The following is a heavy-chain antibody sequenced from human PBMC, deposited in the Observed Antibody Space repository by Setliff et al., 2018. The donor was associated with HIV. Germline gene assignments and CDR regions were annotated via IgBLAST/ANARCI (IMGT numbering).Heavy chain of an antibody. D-gene: IGHD3-3*01. CDR1: GGSISSSSYY. J-gene: IGHJ4*02. CDR3: ARREAYYDLWSGYYIY. CDR2: IYYSGST. Sequence: LSLTCTVSGGSISSSSYYWGWIRQPPGKGLEWIGSIYYSGSTYYNPSLKSRVTISVDTSKKQFSLKLSSVTAADTAVYYCARREAYYDLWSGYYIYWGQGTLVTV. V-gene: IGHV4-39*01.